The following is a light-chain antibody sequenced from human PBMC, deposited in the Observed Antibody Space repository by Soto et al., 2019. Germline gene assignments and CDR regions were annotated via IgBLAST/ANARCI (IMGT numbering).Light chain of an antibody. Sequence: DVVMTQSPLSLSVTLGQTASISCRSSQGLVYSDGNTFLNWFHQRPGQSPRRLIYQVSNRDSGVXDXSSGNGSGTDYTLTISRVEAEDVGIYYCVQGTHWPWTFGQGTKVEIK. CDR3: VQGTHWPWT. J-gene: IGKJ1*01. CDR1: QGLVYSDGNTF. V-gene: IGKV2-30*01. CDR2: QVS.